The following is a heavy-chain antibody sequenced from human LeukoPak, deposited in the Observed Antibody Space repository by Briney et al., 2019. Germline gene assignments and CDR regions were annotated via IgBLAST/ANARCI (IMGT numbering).Heavy chain of an antibody. V-gene: IGHV3-21*01. CDR1: GFTFSSYS. CDR2: ISSSSSYI. Sequence: PGGSLRLSCAASGFTFSSYSMSWVRQAPGKGLEWVSSISSSSSYIYYADSVKGRFTISRDNAKNSLYLQMNSLRAEDTAVYYCARSITGTTGLWGQGTLVTVSS. J-gene: IGHJ4*02. D-gene: IGHD1-20*01. CDR3: ARSITGTTGL.